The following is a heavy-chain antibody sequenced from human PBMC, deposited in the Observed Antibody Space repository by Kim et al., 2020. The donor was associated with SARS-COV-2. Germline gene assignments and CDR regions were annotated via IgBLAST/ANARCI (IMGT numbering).Heavy chain of an antibody. Sequence: GGSLILSCAASGFTFSSYGMHWVRQAPGKGLEWVAVISYDGSNKYYADSVKGRFTISRDNSKNTLYLQMNSLRAEDTAVYYCAKKKTTAPKSPYYGMDVWGQGTTVTVSS. J-gene: IGHJ6*02. CDR1: GFTFSSYG. D-gene: IGHD4-17*01. CDR3: AKKKTTAPKSPYYGMDV. CDR2: ISYDGSNK. V-gene: IGHV3-30*18.